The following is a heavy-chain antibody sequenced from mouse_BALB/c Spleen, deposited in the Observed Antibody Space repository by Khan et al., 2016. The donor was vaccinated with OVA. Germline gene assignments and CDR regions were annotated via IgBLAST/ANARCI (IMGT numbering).Heavy chain of an antibody. CDR1: GFTFSNFG. J-gene: IGHJ3*01. V-gene: IGHV5-17*02. D-gene: IGHD1-1*01. CDR2: ISSGSNNI. Sequence: EVELVESGGGLVQPGGSRKLSCAASGFTFSNFGMHWVRQAPEKGLEWVAYISSGSNNIYYADSVKGRFTLPRDTPENALFLQMTSLRSAETAIYYCTRRHNTYAWFAYWGQGTLVTVSA. CDR3: TRRHNTYAWFAY.